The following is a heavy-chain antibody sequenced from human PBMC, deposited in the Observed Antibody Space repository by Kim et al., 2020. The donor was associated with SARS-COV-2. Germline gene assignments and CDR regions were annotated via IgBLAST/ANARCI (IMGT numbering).Heavy chain of an antibody. Sequence: AQKLQGRVTMTTDTSTSTAYMELRSLRSDDTAVYYCARDQWELGLTAIDYWGQGTLVTVSS. V-gene: IGHV1-18*01. CDR3: ARDQWELGLTAIDY. D-gene: IGHD1-26*01. J-gene: IGHJ4*02.